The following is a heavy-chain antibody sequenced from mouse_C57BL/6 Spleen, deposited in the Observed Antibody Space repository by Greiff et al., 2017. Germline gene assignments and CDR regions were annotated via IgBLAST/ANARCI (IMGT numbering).Heavy chain of an antibody. CDR3: ARSEYGPFDD. V-gene: IGHV1-69*01. CDR2: IDPSNSYT. J-gene: IGHJ2*01. CDR1: GYTFTSYW. D-gene: IGHD1-2*01. Sequence: VQLQQPGAELVMPGASVKLSCKASGYTFTSYWMHWVKQRPGQGLEWIGEIDPSNSYTNYNQKFKGKSTLTVDKSSNTAYMQLSSLHSEDSAVYYCARSEYGPFDDWGQGTPRTVSS.